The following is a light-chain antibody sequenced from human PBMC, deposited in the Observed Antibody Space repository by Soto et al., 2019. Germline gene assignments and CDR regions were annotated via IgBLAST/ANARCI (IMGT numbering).Light chain of an antibody. Sequence: QPVLTQPPSVSEAPGQRVTISCTGSSSNIGGGYDVHWFQQLPGTAPKLLFYGKNNRPSGVPDRFSGSTSGTSASLAITGLQTEDEADYYCQSYDASLSGYVFGTGTKLTVL. CDR3: QSYDASLSGYV. CDR1: SSNIGGGYD. J-gene: IGLJ1*01. CDR2: GKN. V-gene: IGLV1-40*01.